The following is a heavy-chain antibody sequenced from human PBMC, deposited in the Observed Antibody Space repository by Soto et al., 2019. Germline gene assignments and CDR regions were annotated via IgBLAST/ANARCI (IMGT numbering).Heavy chain of an antibody. CDR3: ATEDYYDSSGSVQH. J-gene: IGHJ1*01. V-gene: IGHV3-23*01. Sequence: EVQLLESGGGLVQPGGSLRLSCAASGFTFSSYVMSWVRQAPGKGLEWVSGISGSGGSTYYADSVKCRFTISRDNSKNTLYLQMNSLRAEDTAVYYCATEDYYDSSGSVQHWGQGTLVTVSS. CDR1: GFTFSSYV. D-gene: IGHD3-22*01. CDR2: ISGSGGST.